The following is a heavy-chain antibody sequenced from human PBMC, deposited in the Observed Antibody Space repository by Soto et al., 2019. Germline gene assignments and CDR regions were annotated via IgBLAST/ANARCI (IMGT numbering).Heavy chain of an antibody. Sequence: PGGSLRLSCAASGFTFSSYAMSWVRQAPGKGLEWVSAISGSGGSTYYADSVKGRFTISRDNSKNTLYLQMNSLRAEDTAVYYCAKDNGYRYGYSWVRMDVWGQGTTVTVSS. CDR1: GFTFSSYA. D-gene: IGHD5-18*01. CDR3: AKDNGYRYGYSWVRMDV. V-gene: IGHV3-23*01. CDR2: ISGSGGST. J-gene: IGHJ6*02.